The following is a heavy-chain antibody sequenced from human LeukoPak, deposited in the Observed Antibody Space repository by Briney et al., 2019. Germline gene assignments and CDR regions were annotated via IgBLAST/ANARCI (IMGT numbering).Heavy chain of an antibody. D-gene: IGHD3-10*01. Sequence: ASVKVSCKASGYTFTSYGISWVRQAPGQGLEWMGWISAYNGNTNYAQKLQGRVTMTTDTSTSTACMELRSLRSDDTAVYYCGTQVLWFGELDYWGQGTLVTVSS. J-gene: IGHJ4*02. CDR3: GTQVLWFGELDY. CDR2: ISAYNGNT. CDR1: GYTFTSYG. V-gene: IGHV1-18*01.